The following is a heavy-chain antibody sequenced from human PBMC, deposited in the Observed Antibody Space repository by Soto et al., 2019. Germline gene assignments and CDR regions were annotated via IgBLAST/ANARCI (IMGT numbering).Heavy chain of an antibody. V-gene: IGHV4-39*01. Sequence: QVQLQESGPGLVKPSETLSLTCTVSGGSISSSTYYWGWIRQPPGKGLEWIGFIYYSGSAYYNPSLKSRAIISRDTSKNQFSLKLTSVTAADTAVFYCARHGVDYGDYASYYYYGMDVWGRGTTVTVSS. CDR3: ARHGVDYGDYASYYYYGMDV. CDR1: GGSISSSTYY. CDR2: IYYSGSA. J-gene: IGHJ6*02. D-gene: IGHD4-17*01.